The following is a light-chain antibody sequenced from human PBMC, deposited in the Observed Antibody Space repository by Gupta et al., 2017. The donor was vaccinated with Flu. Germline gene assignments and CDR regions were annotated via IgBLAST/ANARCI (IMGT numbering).Light chain of an antibody. J-gene: IGLJ1*01. CDR3: SSYAGSNTYV. V-gene: IGLV2-8*01. CDR2: EVS. Sequence: TSSDVGGYNYLSWYQQHPGKASKFMIYEVSKRPSGVPDRFSGSKSGNTASLTVSGLQAEDAADYYCSSYAGSNTYVFGTGTKVTV. CDR1: SSDVGGYNY.